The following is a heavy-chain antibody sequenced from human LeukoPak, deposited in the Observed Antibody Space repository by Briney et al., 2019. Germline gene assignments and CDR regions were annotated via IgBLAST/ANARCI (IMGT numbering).Heavy chain of an antibody. Sequence: SSETLSLTCTVSGDSINSYYWNWIRQPPGKGLEWIGSIYYSGSTYYNPSLKSRVTISVDTSKNQFSLKLSSVTAADTAVYYCASTGAVAANWGQGTLVTVSS. CDR3: ASTGAVAAN. CDR2: IYYSGST. CDR1: GDSINSYY. D-gene: IGHD6-19*01. V-gene: IGHV4-59*12. J-gene: IGHJ4*02.